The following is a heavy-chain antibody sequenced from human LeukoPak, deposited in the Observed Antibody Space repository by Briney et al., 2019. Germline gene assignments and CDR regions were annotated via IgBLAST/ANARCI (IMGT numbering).Heavy chain of an antibody. J-gene: IGHJ4*02. D-gene: IGHD3-22*01. CDR2: ISSNGGST. CDR1: GFIFSNYN. Sequence: GGSLRLSCAASGFIFSNYNMNWVRQAPGKGLEYVSAISSNGGSTYYANSVKGRFTISRDNSKNTLYLQMGSLRAEDMAVYYCARGPRYYYDSSGHYFDYWGQGTLVTVSS. V-gene: IGHV3-64*01. CDR3: ARGPRYYYDSSGHYFDY.